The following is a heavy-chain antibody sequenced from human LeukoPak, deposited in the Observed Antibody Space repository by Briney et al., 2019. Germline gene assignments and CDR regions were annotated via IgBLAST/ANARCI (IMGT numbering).Heavy chain of an antibody. J-gene: IGHJ5*02. Sequence: SETLSLTCTVSGGSISSGSYYWSWIRQPAGKGLEWIGRIYTGGSTNYNPSLKSRVTISVDTSKNQFSLKLSSVTAADTAVYYCARARGYSDYDWGRWFDPWGQGTLVTVSS. CDR3: ARARGYSDYDWGRWFDP. CDR1: GGSISSGSYY. V-gene: IGHV4-61*02. CDR2: IYTGGST. D-gene: IGHD5-12*01.